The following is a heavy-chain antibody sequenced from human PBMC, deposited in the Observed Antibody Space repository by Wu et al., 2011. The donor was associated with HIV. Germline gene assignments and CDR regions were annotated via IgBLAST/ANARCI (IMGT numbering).Heavy chain of an antibody. CDR2: IIPIYGRP. J-gene: IGHJ4*02. D-gene: IGHD4-11*01. CDR1: GYTFTSYY. CDR3: AISTVTTTYFDL. Sequence: QVQLVQSGAEVKKPGASVKVSCKASGYTFTSYYMHWVRQAPGQGLEWMGGIIPIYGRPYYVEKFQGRVTITTDESTSTASMELSNLRSDDTATFYCAISTVTTTYFDLWGQGTLVTVSS. V-gene: IGHV1-46*01.